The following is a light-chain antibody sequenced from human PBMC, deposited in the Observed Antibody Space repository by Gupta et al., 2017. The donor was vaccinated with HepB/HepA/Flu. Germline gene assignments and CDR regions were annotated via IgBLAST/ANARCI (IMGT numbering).Light chain of an antibody. Sequence: QSVLTQPPSASGTPGQMVTIFCSGSSSNVENNYVYWYQHLPGAAPKILIYRNNERPSGVPDRFSGSKSGTSASLAISGLRSEDEADYYCAAWDTSLSGHVVFGGGTKLTVL. CDR1: SSNVENNY. V-gene: IGLV1-47*01. CDR2: RNN. J-gene: IGLJ2*01. CDR3: AAWDTSLSGHVV.